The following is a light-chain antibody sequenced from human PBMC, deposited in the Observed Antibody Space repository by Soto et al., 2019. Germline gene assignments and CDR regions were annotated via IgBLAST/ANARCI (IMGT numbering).Light chain of an antibody. CDR2: DVS. CDR3: CSYAGSYCYV. V-gene: IGLV2-11*01. J-gene: IGLJ1*01. Sequence: QSALTQPRSVSGSPGQSVTISCTGTSSDVGGYNYVSWYQQHPGKAPKLMTYDVSKRPSGVPDRFSGSKSGNTASLTISGLQAEDEADYYCCSYAGSYCYVFGTGTKLTVL. CDR1: SSDVGGYNY.